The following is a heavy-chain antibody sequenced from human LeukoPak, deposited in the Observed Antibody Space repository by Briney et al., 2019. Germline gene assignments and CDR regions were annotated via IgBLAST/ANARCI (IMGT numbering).Heavy chain of an antibody. V-gene: IGHV3-23*01. CDR2: ISGSGGST. D-gene: IGHD6-19*01. J-gene: IGHJ4*02. Sequence: PGGSLRLSCAASGFTFSSYAMSGVRQAPGKGLEWVSAISGSGGSTHYADSVKGRFTISRDNSKNTLYLQMNSLRAEDTAVYYCAKQWQQWLDRTFDYWGQGTLVTVSS. CDR3: AKQWQQWLDRTFDY. CDR1: GFTFSSYA.